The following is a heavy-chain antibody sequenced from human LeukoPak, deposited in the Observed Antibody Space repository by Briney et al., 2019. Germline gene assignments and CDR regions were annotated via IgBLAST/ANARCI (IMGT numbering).Heavy chain of an antibody. CDR3: ASAAATHQWAIDI. CDR2: IKQDESEK. CDR1: GLTFSSYW. D-gene: IGHD6-13*01. Sequence: GGSLRLSCAASGLTFSSYWMTWARQAPGKGLEWVANIKQDESEKYYVDSVKGRFTISRDNAKNSLYLQMNSLRVEDTAVYYCASAAATHQWAIDIWGQGTMVAVSS. J-gene: IGHJ3*02. V-gene: IGHV3-7*01.